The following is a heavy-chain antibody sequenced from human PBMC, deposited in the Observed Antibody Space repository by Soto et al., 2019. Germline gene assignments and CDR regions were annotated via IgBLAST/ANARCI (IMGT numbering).Heavy chain of an antibody. J-gene: IGHJ4*02. CDR2: ISYDGSEK. D-gene: IGHD2-2*02. CDR1: GXTFNTYG. CDR3: AKSPNFYCSSPNCYKYYFDH. Sequence: QEQLVESGGGVVQPGKSLRLSCAASGXTFNTYGMXWVXQAPGXGLEWVAXISYDGSEKYYVDSVKGRFTISKDNSKNTLYLQMNSLRPEDTAVYYCAKSPNFYCSSPNCYKYYFDHWGQGTRVTVSS. V-gene: IGHV3-30*18.